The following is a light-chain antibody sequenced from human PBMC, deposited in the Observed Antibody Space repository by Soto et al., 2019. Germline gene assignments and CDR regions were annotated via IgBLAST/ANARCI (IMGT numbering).Light chain of an antibody. CDR1: QSVSSY. CDR3: QQRSKWPLT. J-gene: IGKJ4*01. Sequence: DILLTQYPATLSLSPGESATLSCRASQSVSSYLAWYQQKPGKAPRLLIYDASNRATGIPARFSGSGSGTDFTLTISSLQPEDFEVYYCQQRSKWPLTFGGGTKVDIK. V-gene: IGKV3-11*01. CDR2: DAS.